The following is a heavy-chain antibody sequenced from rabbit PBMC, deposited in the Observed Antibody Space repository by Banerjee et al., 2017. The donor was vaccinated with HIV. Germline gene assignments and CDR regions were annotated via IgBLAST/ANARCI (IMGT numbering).Heavy chain of an antibody. Sequence: QEQLEESGGDLVKPEGSLTLTCTASGFSFSSSYWICWVRQAPGKGLEWIGCIRTGSGSTYYASWAKGRFTTSKTSSTTATLQVTSLTAADTATYFCARHIDGNGGYALWGPGTLVTVS. CDR2: IRTGSGST. V-gene: IGHV1S45*01. D-gene: IGHD6-1*01. J-gene: IGHJ4*01. CDR3: ARHIDGNGGYAL. CDR1: GFSFSSSYW.